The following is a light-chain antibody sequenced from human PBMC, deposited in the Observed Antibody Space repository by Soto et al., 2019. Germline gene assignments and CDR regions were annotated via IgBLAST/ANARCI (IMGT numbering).Light chain of an antibody. CDR3: QQYGSSPPNT. J-gene: IGKJ2*01. V-gene: IGKV3-20*01. Sequence: EIVLTQSPGTLSLSPGERATLSCRASQSVSSSYLAWYQQKPGQSPRLLIYVASSRATGIPDRFSGSGSGTDFTLTISRLEPEDFAVYYCQQYGSSPPNTFGQGTKLEIK. CDR2: VAS. CDR1: QSVSSSY.